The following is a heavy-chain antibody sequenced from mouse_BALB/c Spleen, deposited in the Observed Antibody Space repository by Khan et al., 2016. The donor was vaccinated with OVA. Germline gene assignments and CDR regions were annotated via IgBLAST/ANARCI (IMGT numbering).Heavy chain of an antibody. CDR3: ARGNYYGYYFDY. CDR1: GYSITSGYA. Sequence: VKLLESAPGLVKPSQSLSLTCTVTGYSITSGYAWNWIRQFPGNKLEWMGYISYSGVTSYTPSLKSRISITRDTSKNQFFLQLTSVTTEDTATYYCARGNYYGYYFDYWVQGTTLTVSS. CDR2: ISYSGVT. V-gene: IGHV3-2*02. D-gene: IGHD1-1*01. J-gene: IGHJ2*01.